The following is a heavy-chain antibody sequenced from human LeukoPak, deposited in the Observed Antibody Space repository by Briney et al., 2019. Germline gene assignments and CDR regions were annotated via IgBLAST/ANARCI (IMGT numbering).Heavy chain of an antibody. CDR3: ARGRQQLVHRWFDP. Sequence: PSETLSLTCAVYGGSFSGYYWSWIRQPPGKGLEWIGEINHSGSTNYNPSLKSRVTISVDTSKNQFSLKLSSVTAADTAVYYCARGRQQLVHRWFDPWGQGTLVTVSS. CDR2: INHSGST. CDR1: GGSFSGYY. D-gene: IGHD6-13*01. J-gene: IGHJ5*02. V-gene: IGHV4-34*01.